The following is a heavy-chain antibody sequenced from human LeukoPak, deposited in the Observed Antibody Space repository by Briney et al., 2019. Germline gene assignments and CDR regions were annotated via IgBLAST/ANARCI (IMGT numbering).Heavy chain of an antibody. V-gene: IGHV4-39*07. Sequence: SETLSLTCTVSGGSISSSSYYWGWIRQPPGKGLEWIGSIYYSGSTYYNPSLKSRVTISVDTSKNQFSLKLSSVTAADTAVYYCARDFDRDGYNFFDYWGQGTLVTVSS. CDR2: IYYSGST. J-gene: IGHJ4*02. CDR1: GGSISSSSYY. D-gene: IGHD5-24*01. CDR3: ARDFDRDGYNFFDY.